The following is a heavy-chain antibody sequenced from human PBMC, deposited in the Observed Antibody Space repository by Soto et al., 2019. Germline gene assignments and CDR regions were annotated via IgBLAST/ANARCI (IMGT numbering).Heavy chain of an antibody. CDR3: VRDTSSGWHLKDH. V-gene: IGHV3-9*01. D-gene: IGHD3-9*01. CDR2: ISWNSGSI. CDR1: GFTFDDHG. Sequence: EVDLVESGGGLAQPGRSLRLSCVASGFTFDDHGMHWVRQIPGRGLEWVSGISWNSGSIGYAESVKGRFTIFRDNAKXXLYLEMNSLRQEDTALYYCVRDTSSGWHLKDHWGQGVQVSVSS. J-gene: IGHJ4*02.